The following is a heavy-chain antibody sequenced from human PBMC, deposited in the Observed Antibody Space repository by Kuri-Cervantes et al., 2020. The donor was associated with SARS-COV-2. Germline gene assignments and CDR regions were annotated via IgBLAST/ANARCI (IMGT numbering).Heavy chain of an antibody. CDR1: GGALNTYNW. J-gene: IGHJ3*02. CDR2: IFHDGST. D-gene: IGHD2-2*02. Sequence: SQTLSLTCVVSGGALNTYNWWTWVRQPPGKGLQWIGEIFHDGSTKFNPSLSLRGRVTMSLDKSKNQLSLNLTSVTAADAAVYYCARESTYTFDIWGQGTWSPSPQ. V-gene: IGHV4-4*02. CDR3: ARESTYTFDI.